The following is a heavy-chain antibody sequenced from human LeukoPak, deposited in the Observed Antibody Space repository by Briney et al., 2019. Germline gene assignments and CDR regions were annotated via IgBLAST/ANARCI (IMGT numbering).Heavy chain of an antibody. CDR3: ARAVLPVGATGYYFDY. V-gene: IGHV4-59*08. CDR1: GGSISSYY. CDR2: IYYSGST. Sequence: SETLSLTCTVSGGSISSYYWSWIRQPPGKGLEWIGYIYYSGSTNYNPSLKSRVIISVDTSKNQFSLKLSSVTAADTAVYYCARAVLPVGATGYYFDYWGQGILVTVSS. D-gene: IGHD1-26*01. J-gene: IGHJ4*02.